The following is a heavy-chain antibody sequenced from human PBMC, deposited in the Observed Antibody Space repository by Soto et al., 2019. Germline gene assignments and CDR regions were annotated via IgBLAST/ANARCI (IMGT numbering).Heavy chain of an antibody. CDR3: GRDLLAAASARWYFYYGLDV. D-gene: IGHD6-13*01. CDR2: IFNSGTI. Sequence: QVELQESGPGLVKPSGTMSLACSVFGASVNSYYWSWIRQSPGRGLEWIGHIFNSGTIHYNPSLKSRVTMSVDSSKNQVSLKMNSVTAADTAIYYCGRDLLAAASARWYFYYGLDVWGQGTAVTVSS. CDR1: GASVNSYY. J-gene: IGHJ6*02. V-gene: IGHV4-59*02.